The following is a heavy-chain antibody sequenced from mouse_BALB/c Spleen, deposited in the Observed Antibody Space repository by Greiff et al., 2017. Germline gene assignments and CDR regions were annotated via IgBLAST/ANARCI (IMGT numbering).Heavy chain of an antibody. D-gene: IGHD1-1*01. V-gene: IGHV2-4-1*01. J-gene: IGHJ3*01. CDR2: IWSGGST. Sequence: QVQLQQSGPGLVQPSQSLSITCTVSGFSLTSYGVHWVRQSPGKGLEWLGVIWSGGSTDYNAAFISRLSISKDNSKSQVFFKMNSLQADDTAIYYCAFLTTVVATPYWGQGTLVTVSA. CDR1: GFSLTSYG. CDR3: AFLTTVVATPY.